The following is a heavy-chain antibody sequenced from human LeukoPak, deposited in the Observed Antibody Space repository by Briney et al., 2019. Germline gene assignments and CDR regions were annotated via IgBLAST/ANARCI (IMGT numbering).Heavy chain of an antibody. Sequence: GGSLRLSCAGSGFTFSSYGMHWVRQAPGKGLEWVAFIRYDGSNKYYADSVKGRFTISRDNSKNTLYLQMNSLRAEDTAVYYCARGGRAGWHGFSWFDPWGQGTLVTVSS. CDR1: GFTFSSYG. CDR2: IRYDGSNK. J-gene: IGHJ5*02. D-gene: IGHD6-19*01. CDR3: ARGGRAGWHGFSWFDP. V-gene: IGHV3-30*02.